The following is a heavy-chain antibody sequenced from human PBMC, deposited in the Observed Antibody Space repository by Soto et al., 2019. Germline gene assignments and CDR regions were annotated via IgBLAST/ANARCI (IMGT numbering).Heavy chain of an antibody. J-gene: IGHJ4*02. V-gene: IGHV1-18*04. Sequence: ASVKVSCKASGYTFTSYGISWVRQAPGQGLAWMGWISAYNGNTNYAQKLQGRVTMTTDTSTSTVYMELRSLRSDDTAVYYCARYYDRSGYSDYWGQGTLVTVSS. D-gene: IGHD3-22*01. CDR1: GYTFTSYG. CDR2: ISAYNGNT. CDR3: ARYYDRSGYSDY.